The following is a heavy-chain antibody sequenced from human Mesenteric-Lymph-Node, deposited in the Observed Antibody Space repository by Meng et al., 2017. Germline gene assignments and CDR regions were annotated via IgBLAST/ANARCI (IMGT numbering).Heavy chain of an antibody. D-gene: IGHD5-24*01. CDR3: AKGSGREGYNV. V-gene: IGHV4-59*01. Sequence: SETLSLTCTVAGASITSYYWSWVRQPPGKGLEWIGYIYYKGDTNSNPSLKGRVTISLDTSQNHFSLKLTSVIASDRAVYYCAKGSGREGYNVRGQGTLVTVSS. CDR2: IYYKGDT. J-gene: IGHJ4*02. CDR1: GASITSYY.